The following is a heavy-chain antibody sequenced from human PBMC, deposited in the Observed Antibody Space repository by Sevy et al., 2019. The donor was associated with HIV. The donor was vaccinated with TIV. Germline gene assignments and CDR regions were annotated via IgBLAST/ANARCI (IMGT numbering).Heavy chain of an antibody. Sequence: GGCLRLSCAASGFTFSSYPMHWVRQAPGKGLEWVVVISYDGSNKYYADSVKGRLTISRDNSKNTRYVQMNSLRAEDTAVFYCGRDREMGNYYDSSGSIDYWGQGTLVTVSS. J-gene: IGHJ4*02. CDR1: GFTFSSYP. V-gene: IGHV3-30*04. CDR2: ISYDGSNK. D-gene: IGHD3-22*01. CDR3: GRDREMGNYYDSSGSIDY.